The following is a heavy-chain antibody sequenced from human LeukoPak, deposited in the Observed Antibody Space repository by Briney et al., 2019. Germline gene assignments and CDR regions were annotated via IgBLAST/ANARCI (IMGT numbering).Heavy chain of an antibody. CDR3: ARGEGIAAAGVDY. J-gene: IGHJ4*02. CDR1: GYTFTGYY. V-gene: IGHV1-2*04. Sequence: GASVKVSCKASGYTFTGYYMHWVRQAPGQGLEWMGWINPNSGGTNCAQKSQGWVTMTRDTSISTVYMELSRLRSDDTAVYYCARGEGIAAAGVDYWGQGTLVTVSS. CDR2: INPNSGGT. D-gene: IGHD6-13*01.